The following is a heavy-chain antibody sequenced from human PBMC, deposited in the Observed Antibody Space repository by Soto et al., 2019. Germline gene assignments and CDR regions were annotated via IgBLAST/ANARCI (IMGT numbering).Heavy chain of an antibody. CDR2: IIPIVGTA. J-gene: IGHJ3*02. V-gene: IGHV1-69*13. CDR1: GGTFSSYA. D-gene: IGHD3-22*01. CDR3: ARGYYYDSSGYYYSAFDI. Sequence: SVKVSCKASGGTFSSYAISWVRQAPGQGLEWMGGIIPIVGTANYAQKFQGRVTITADESTSTAYMELSSLRSEDTAVYYCARGYYYDSSGYYYSAFDIWGQGTMVTVSS.